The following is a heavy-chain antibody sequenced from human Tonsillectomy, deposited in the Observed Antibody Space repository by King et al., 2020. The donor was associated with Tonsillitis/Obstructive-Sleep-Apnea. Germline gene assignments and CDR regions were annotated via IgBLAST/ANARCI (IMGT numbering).Heavy chain of an antibody. J-gene: IGHJ5*02. D-gene: IGHD3/OR15-3a*01. CDR3: ARRGFQDNWTGNIKGDWFDP. CDR1: GGPVSSSSYY. Sequence: QLQESGPGLVKPSETLSLTCSVSGGPVSSSSYYWGWIRQPPGKGLEGIGNIYYSGSTYYNPSLKSRVTISVDTSKNHFSLKLSSVTAADTAVYYCARRGFQDNWTGNIKGDWFDPWGQGTLVTVSS. V-gene: IGHV4-39*01. CDR2: IYYSGST.